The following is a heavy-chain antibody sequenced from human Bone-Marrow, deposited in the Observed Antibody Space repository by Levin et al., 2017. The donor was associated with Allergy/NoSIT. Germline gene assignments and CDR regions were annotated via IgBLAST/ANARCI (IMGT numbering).Heavy chain of an antibody. V-gene: IGHV4-38-2*02. CDR2: IYHTGST. Sequence: GSLRLSCTVSAYSISSDFYWGWIRQPPGKGLEWIGTIYHTGSTNYNPSLKSRVIVSVDTSKNQFSLKLSSVTAADTAVYYCARIDPCSGPTCYTDWFFDLWGRGTLVTVSS. D-gene: IGHD2-2*02. CDR3: ARIDPCSGPTCYTDWFFDL. J-gene: IGHJ2*01. CDR1: AYSISSDFY.